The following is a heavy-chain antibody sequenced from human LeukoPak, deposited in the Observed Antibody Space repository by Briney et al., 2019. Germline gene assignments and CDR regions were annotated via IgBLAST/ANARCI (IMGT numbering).Heavy chain of an antibody. Sequence: PSETLSLTCTVSGGSISSGSYYWSWIRQPAGKGLEWIGRIYTSGSTNYNPSLNSRVTISVDTSKNQFSLKLSSVTAADTAVYYCARGGDGNVYWYFDLWGRGTLVTASS. CDR2: IYTSGST. J-gene: IGHJ2*01. CDR1: GGSISSGSYY. V-gene: IGHV4-61*02. D-gene: IGHD3-16*01. CDR3: ARGGDGNVYWYFDL.